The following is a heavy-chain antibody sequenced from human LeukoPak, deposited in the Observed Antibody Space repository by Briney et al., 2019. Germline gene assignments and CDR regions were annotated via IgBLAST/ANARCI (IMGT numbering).Heavy chain of an antibody. Sequence: GGPLSPSCEAPGFALSSNCLHWVRTAPGQGLVWVSRIKGDGISTNYADSVKGRFTISRDIAKNTLYLQMNSLRAEDTGVYYCAKDHYWSIDYWGRGTLVTVSS. CDR1: GFALSSNC. J-gene: IGHJ4*02. D-gene: IGHD3-3*01. CDR3: AKDHYWSIDY. V-gene: IGHV3-74*01. CDR2: IKGDGIST.